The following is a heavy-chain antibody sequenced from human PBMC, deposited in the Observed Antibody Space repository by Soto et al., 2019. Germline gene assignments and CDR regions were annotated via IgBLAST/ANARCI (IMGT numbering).Heavy chain of an antibody. Sequence: QVQLVQSGAEVKKPGASVKVSCKASGYTFTSYAMHWVRQAPGQRLEWMGWINAGNGNTKYSQKFQGRVTITRDTSASTAYMELSSLRSEDMAVYYCARPQGQWLVLGAFDIWGQGTMVTVSS. V-gene: IGHV1-3*01. CDR1: GYTFTSYA. D-gene: IGHD6-19*01. CDR2: INAGNGNT. J-gene: IGHJ3*02. CDR3: ARPQGQWLVLGAFDI.